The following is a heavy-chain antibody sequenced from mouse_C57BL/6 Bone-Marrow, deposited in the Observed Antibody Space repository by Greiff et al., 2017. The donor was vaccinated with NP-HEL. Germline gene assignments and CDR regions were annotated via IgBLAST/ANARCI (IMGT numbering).Heavy chain of an antibody. V-gene: IGHV1-22*01. CDR2: INPNNGGT. Sequence: VQLKQSGPELVKPGASVKMSCKASGYTFTDYNMHWVKQSHGKSLEWIGYINPNNGGTSYNQKFKGKATLTVNKSSSTAYMELRSLTSEDSAVYYCAHSLYGNYLGDFDYWGQGTTLIVSS. D-gene: IGHD2-1*01. CDR3: AHSLYGNYLGDFDY. CDR1: GYTFTDYN. J-gene: IGHJ2*01.